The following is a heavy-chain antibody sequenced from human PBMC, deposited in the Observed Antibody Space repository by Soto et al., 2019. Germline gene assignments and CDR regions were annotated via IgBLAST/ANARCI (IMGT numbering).Heavy chain of an antibody. CDR3: VRGGGGGLFEP. D-gene: IGHD2-15*01. CDR1: VFTFGDSY. J-gene: IGHJ5*02. V-gene: IGHV3-11*06. Sequence: PVGSLRLSCACSVFTFGDSYMSCIRHSPGKGLEWLSYISPGSRYPAYADSVKGRFTISRDNAKRSLYLQMMSLTAEDTAIYYCVRGGGGGLFEPWGQGTMVNVSS. CDR2: ISPGSRYP.